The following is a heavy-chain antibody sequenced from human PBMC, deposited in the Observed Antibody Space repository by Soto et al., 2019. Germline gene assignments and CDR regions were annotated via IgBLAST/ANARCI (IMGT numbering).Heavy chain of an antibody. D-gene: IGHD6-6*01. CDR3: AKRVEYSSSTKYFDY. V-gene: IGHV3-23*01. CDR2: ISDSGGST. J-gene: IGHJ4*02. CDR1: GFTFSRYG. Sequence: GGSLRLSCAASGFTFSRYGMTWVRQAPGKGLEWVSSISDSGGSTYYTDSVKGRFTISRDNSKNILYLQMNSLRAEDTAVYYCAKRVEYSSSTKYFDYWGQGTLVTVSS.